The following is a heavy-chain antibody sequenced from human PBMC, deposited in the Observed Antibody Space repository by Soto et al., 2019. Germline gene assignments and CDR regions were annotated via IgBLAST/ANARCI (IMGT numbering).Heavy chain of an antibody. J-gene: IGHJ4*02. CDR3: AKRGSGSYYAD. CDR2: ISGSGDST. CDR1: GFTFSSYA. Sequence: EVQLLESGGGLVQPGGSLRLSCAASGFTFSSYAMRWFRQAPGRGLEWVSAISGSGDSTYYADSVKGRFTISRDNSKNTLYLQMNSLRAEDTAVYYCAKRGSGSYYADWGQGTLVTVSS. D-gene: IGHD3-10*01. V-gene: IGHV3-23*01.